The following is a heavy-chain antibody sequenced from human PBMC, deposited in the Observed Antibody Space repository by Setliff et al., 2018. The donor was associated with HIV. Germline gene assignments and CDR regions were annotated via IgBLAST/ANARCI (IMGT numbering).Heavy chain of an antibody. V-gene: IGHV4-39*01. CDR2: VYYTGTT. D-gene: IGHD3-16*01. Sequence: PSETLSLTCTVSGGSISSITHYWVWFRQPPGKGLECIGTVYYTGTTYYNSSLESRVTISVDTSRNQFSLKLYSVTAADTAVYYCARIFGFTTASYARGNDYWGRGTLVTVSS. CDR1: GGSISSITHY. CDR3: ARIFGFTTASYARGNDY. J-gene: IGHJ4*02.